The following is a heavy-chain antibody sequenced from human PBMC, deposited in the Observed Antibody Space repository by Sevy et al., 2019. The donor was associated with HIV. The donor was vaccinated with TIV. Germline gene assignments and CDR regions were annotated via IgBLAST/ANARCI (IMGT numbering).Heavy chain of an antibody. CDR3: ARIMELLVPDY. Sequence: GESLKISCAASGFIFSNYNMNWVRQAPGKGLEWVSSISSSSNDIYYADSVKGRFTISRDNAKNSLYLQMNSLRAEDTAVYYCARIMELLVPDYWGQGTLVTVSS. D-gene: IGHD2-21*02. V-gene: IGHV3-21*01. CDR2: ISSSSNDI. CDR1: GFIFSNYN. J-gene: IGHJ4*02.